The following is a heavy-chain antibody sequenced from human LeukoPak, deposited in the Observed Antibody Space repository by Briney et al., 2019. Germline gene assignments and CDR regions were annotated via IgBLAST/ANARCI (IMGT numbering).Heavy chain of an antibody. D-gene: IGHD4-11*01. CDR2: ISYDGSNK. V-gene: IGHV3-30*03. Sequence: GGSLRLSCAASGFTFSSYGMHWVRQAPGKGLEWVAVISYDGSNKYYADSVKGRFTISRDNSKNTLYLQVNSLRAEDTAVYYCARGRGNDYKDAFDIWGQGTMVTVSS. CDR1: GFTFSSYG. J-gene: IGHJ3*02. CDR3: ARGRGNDYKDAFDI.